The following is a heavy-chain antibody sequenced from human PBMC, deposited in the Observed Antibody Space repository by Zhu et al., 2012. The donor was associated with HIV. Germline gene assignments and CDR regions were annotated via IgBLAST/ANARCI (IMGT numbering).Heavy chain of an antibody. CDR3: AGGDSYYDTLGAFDL. D-gene: IGHD3-22*01. V-gene: IGHV4-38-2*02. CDR2: IYHSGTT. CDR1: GYSIRSGYY. Sequence: QVQLQESGPGLVKPSKTLSLTCTVSGYSIRSGYYWGWIRQPPGKDLEWIGSIYHSGTTYYNPSLKSRVTISVDTSEKQFPLKLNSVTAADTAVYYCAGGDSYYDTLGAFDLWGQGTMVTVSS. J-gene: IGHJ3*01.